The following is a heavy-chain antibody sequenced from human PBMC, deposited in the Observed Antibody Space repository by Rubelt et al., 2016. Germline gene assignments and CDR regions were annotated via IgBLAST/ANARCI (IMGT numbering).Heavy chain of an antibody. CDR3: ARLGDGLALVY. D-gene: IGHD2-21*02. V-gene: IGHV4-34*02. CDR2: INHRGST. Sequence: QVHLQQWGAGLLKPSETLSLTCAVHGGSLSGYYWAWIRQAPGKGLEWIGEINHRGSTTYNPSLKRRVTISVDTSRNQVSLKLNSVTAASTAIYFCARLGDGLALVYWGRGTLVTVAS. CDR1: GGSLSGYY. J-gene: IGHJ4*02.